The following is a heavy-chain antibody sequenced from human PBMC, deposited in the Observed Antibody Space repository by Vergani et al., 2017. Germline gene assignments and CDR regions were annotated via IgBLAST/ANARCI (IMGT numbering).Heavy chain of an antibody. Sequence: QVQLQESGPGLVKPSQTLSLTCTVSGDSISGVSYYLSWVRQPAGKGLEWIGRIYYSGRTDYNPSPESRVTISVDTSKNTFSLKLNSVTAADTAIYYCARDSAVGGNFDSWGQGTLVSVSS. CDR3: ARDSAVGGNFDS. D-gene: IGHD1-26*01. J-gene: IGHJ4*02. V-gene: IGHV4-61*02. CDR2: IYYSGRT. CDR1: GDSISGVSYY.